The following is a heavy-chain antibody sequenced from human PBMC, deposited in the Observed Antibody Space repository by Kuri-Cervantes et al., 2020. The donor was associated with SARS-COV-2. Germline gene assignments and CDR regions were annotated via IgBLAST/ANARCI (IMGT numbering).Heavy chain of an antibody. CDR3: TTDPEHYYDGSGWTDSGVWGNY. D-gene: IGHD3-22*01. Sequence: GESLKISCAASGFTFSNAWNSLVRQAPGKGLEWVGRIKSKTDGGTTDYAAPVKGRFIISRDDSKNTLYLQMNSLKTEDTAVYYCTTDPEHYYDGSGWTDSGVWGNYWGQGTLVTVSS. CDR1: GFTFSNAW. J-gene: IGHJ4*02. V-gene: IGHV3-15*01. CDR2: IKSKTDGGTT.